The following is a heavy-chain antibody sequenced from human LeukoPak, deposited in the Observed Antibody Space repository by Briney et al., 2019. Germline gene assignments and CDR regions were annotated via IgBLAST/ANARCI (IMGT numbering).Heavy chain of an antibody. J-gene: IGHJ5*02. V-gene: IGHV3-15*01. Sequence: PGGSLRLSCAASGFTFSNAWMSWVRQASGKGLEWVGRIKSKTDGGTTGYAAPVKGRFTISRDDSKNTLYLQMNSLKTEDTAVYYCTTELYYYGSGEGDPWGQGTLVTVSS. CDR1: GFTFSNAW. CDR2: IKSKTDGGTT. CDR3: TTELYYYGSGEGDP. D-gene: IGHD3-10*01.